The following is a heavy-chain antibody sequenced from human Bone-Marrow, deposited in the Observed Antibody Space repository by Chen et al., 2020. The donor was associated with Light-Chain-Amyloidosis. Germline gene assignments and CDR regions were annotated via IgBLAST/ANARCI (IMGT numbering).Heavy chain of an antibody. Sequence: EVQLVESGGGVVRPGGSLRLSCAVSGFTFDDYGMSWVRQAPGKGLEWVSGINWNGGSTGYADSVKGRFTISRDNAKNSLYLQMNSLRPEDTAFYYCVRAAEGGTYLEGIDHWGQGTLVTVSP. CDR3: VRAAEGGTYLEGIDH. V-gene: IGHV3-20*04. CDR1: GFTFDDYG. D-gene: IGHD1-26*01. CDR2: INWNGGST. J-gene: IGHJ4*02.